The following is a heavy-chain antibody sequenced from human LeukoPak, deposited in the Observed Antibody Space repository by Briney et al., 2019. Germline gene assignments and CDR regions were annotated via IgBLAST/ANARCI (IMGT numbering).Heavy chain of an antibody. V-gene: IGHV4-59*01. CDR2: IYYSGST. J-gene: IGHJ5*02. D-gene: IGHD6-13*01. CDR3: ARHNSSTWSNWFDP. CDR1: GGSLRSYY. Sequence: SETLSLTCTVSGGSLRSYYWSWIRQPPGKGLEWIGYIYYSGSTNYNPSLKSRVTISVDTSKNQFSLKLSSVTAADTAVYYCARHNSSTWSNWFDPWGQGTLVTVSS.